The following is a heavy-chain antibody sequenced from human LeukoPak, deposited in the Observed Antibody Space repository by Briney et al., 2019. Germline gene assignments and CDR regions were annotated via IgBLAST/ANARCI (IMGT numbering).Heavy chain of an antibody. D-gene: IGHD3-16*02. CDR1: GGSISSYY. CDR2: IYYSGST. CDR3: ATYYDYIWGSYRYNLGAFDI. J-gene: IGHJ3*02. Sequence: SETLSLTCTVSGGSISSYYWSWIRQPPGKGLEWIGCIYYSGSTNYNPSLKSRVTISVDTSKNQFSLKLSSVTAADTAVYYCATYYDYIWGSYRYNLGAFDIWGQGTMVTVSS. V-gene: IGHV4-59*01.